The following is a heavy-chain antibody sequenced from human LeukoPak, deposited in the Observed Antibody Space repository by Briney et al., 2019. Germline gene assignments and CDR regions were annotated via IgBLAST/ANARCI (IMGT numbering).Heavy chain of an antibody. J-gene: IGHJ5*02. CDR1: GGSVSSGTYY. CDR3: ARDPYGEGWFDP. D-gene: IGHD4-17*01. CDR2: IYNRGST. V-gene: IGHV4-61*01. Sequence: PSETLSLPCTVSGGSVSSGTYYWSWIRQPPGKGLEWIGYIYNRGSTKSNPSLKSRVTILVDTSKNQFSLKLSSVTAADTAVYYCARDPYGEGWFDPWGQGTLVTVSS.